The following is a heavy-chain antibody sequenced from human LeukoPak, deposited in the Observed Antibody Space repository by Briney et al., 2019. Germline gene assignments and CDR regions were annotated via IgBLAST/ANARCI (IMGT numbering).Heavy chain of an antibody. CDR2: INHSGST. Sequence: PSETLFLTCAVYGGSFSGYYWSWIRQPPGRGLEWIGEINHSGSTNYNPSLKSRVTISVDTSKNQFSLKLSSVTAADTAVYYCARGGGRGSGSYYKKSVFDYWGQGTLVTVSS. CDR1: GGSFSGYY. CDR3: ARGGGRGSGSYYKKSVFDY. J-gene: IGHJ4*02. D-gene: IGHD3-10*01. V-gene: IGHV4-34*01.